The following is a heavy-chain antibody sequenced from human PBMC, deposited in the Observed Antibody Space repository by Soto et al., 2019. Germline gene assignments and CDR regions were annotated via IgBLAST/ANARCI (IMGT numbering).Heavy chain of an antibody. CDR3: ARSVILSGGSYKGLIRLHYFAT. CDR1: GGAIGSGDYY. D-gene: IGHD3-3*01. Sequence: PSATLSLTCTVSGGAIGSGDYYWCWIRQPPRKGLEWIGEIYYSGSAIYNPPLKNRVTLSLDRSKNQFSLNVNSVTAADTAVYYCARSVILSGGSYKGLIRLHYFATWGPGTLVTVSS. CDR2: IYYSGSA. J-gene: IGHJ4*02. V-gene: IGHV4-39*07.